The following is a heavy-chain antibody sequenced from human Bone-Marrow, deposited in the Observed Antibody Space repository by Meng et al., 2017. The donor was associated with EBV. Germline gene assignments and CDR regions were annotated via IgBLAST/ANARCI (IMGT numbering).Heavy chain of an antibody. CDR1: GGSISTNPYH. V-gene: IGHV4-39*07. Sequence: QLQLRESGPGLVEPSETLSLTCTVSGGSISTNPYHWGWIRQPPGKGLEWIGSISYRGSTYYNPSLKRRVTISLDTSKNQFSLRLNSVTAADTAVYYCAAGFRELVRSRDYWGQGTLVTVSS. D-gene: IGHD3-10*01. CDR2: ISYRGST. CDR3: AAGFRELVRSRDY. J-gene: IGHJ4*02.